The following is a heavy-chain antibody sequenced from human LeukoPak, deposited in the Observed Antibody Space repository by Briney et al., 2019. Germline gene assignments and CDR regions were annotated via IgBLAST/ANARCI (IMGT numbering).Heavy chain of an antibody. CDR3: ARLGSGWMRDAFDI. V-gene: IGHV4-59*08. J-gene: IGHJ3*02. CDR1: GGSISSYY. D-gene: IGHD6-19*01. CDR2: IYYSGST. Sequence: SETLSLTCTVSGGSISSYYWSWIRQPPGNGLEWIGYIYYSGSTNYNPSLKSRVTISVDTSKNQFSLKLSSVTAADTAVYYCARLGSGWMRDAFDIWGQGTMVTVSS.